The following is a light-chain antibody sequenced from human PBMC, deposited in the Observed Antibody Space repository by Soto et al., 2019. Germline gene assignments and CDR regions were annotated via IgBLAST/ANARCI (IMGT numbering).Light chain of an antibody. CDR1: QGIRYD. V-gene: IGKV1-17*01. CDR2: VAS. CDR3: TQHNSYPPT. Sequence: DIQLTQSPSSLSASVGDRVTITCRASQGIRYDLGRYQQKPGKGPKRLIYVASSLQSGVPSRFSESGSGTEFTLTNSSLQPEDVATYYCTQHNSYPPTFRQGTRLEIK. J-gene: IGKJ5*01.